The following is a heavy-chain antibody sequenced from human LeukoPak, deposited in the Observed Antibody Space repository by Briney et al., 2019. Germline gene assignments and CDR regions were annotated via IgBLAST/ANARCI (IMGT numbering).Heavy chain of an antibody. V-gene: IGHV1-8*01. J-gene: IGHJ4*02. D-gene: IGHD3-9*01. CDR2: MNPNSGNT. Sequence: ASVKVSCKASGYTFTSYDINWVRQATGQGLEWMGWMNPNSGNTGYAQKFQGRVTMTRNTSISTAYMELSSLRSEDTAVYYCARVPPVYDILIGYYNTNWGQGTLVTVSS. CDR3: ARVPPVYDILIGYYNTN. CDR1: GYTFTSYD.